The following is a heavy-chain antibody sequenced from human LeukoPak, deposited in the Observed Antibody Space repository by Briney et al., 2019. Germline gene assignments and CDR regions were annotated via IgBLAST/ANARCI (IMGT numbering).Heavy chain of an antibody. V-gene: IGHV4-59*01. D-gene: IGHD6-19*01. Sequence: SETLSLTCTVSGGXISSDYWNWIRQPPGKGLEWIGYIYNSGNTNYDPSLKSRVTISIDTSKTLFSLKVRSVTAADTAVYYCARSDSSAWYPYSAYGLDVWGQGTTVTVSS. CDR3: ARSDSSAWYPYSAYGLDV. CDR1: GGXISSDY. J-gene: IGHJ6*02. CDR2: IYNSGNT.